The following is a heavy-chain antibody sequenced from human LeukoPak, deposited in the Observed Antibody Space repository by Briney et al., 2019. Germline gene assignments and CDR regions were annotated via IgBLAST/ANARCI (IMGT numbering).Heavy chain of an antibody. J-gene: IGHJ4*02. CDR1: GFTFSSYA. D-gene: IGHD3-16*02. Sequence: PGGSLRLSCSASGFTFSSYAMHWVRQAPGKGLEYVSAISSNGGSTYYADSVKGRFTISRDNSKNTLYLQMSSLRAEDTAVYYCVKDARIMITFGGVIVDYWGQRTLVTVSS. V-gene: IGHV3-64D*06. CDR2: ISSNGGST. CDR3: VKDARIMITFGGVIVDY.